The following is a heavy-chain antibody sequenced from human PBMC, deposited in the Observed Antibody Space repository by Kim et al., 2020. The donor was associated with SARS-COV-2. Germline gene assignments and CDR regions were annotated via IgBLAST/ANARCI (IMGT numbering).Heavy chain of an antibody. J-gene: IGHJ4*02. V-gene: IGHV1-46*01. D-gene: IGHD3-3*01. Sequence: YAQKFQGRVTMTRDTSTSTVYMELSSLRSEDTAVYYCASSDVLEAGPTHYWGQGTLVTVSS. CDR3: ASSDVLEAGPTHY.